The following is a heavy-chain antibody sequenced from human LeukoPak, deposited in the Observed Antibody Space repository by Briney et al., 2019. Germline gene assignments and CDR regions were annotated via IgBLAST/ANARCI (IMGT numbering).Heavy chain of an antibody. Sequence: ASVKVSCKASGYTFTGYYMHWVRQAPGQGLEWMGWINPNSGGTNYAQKFQGRVTMTRDTSISTAYMELSRLRSDDTAVYYCARDFDYYYFTRYFDLWGRGTLVTVSS. V-gene: IGHV1-2*02. CDR3: ARDFDYYYFTRYFDL. CDR1: GYTFTGYY. J-gene: IGHJ2*01. CDR2: INPNSGGT. D-gene: IGHD2/OR15-2a*01.